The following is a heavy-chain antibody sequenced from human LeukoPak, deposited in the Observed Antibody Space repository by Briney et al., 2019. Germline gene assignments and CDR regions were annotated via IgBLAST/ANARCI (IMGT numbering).Heavy chain of an antibody. J-gene: IGHJ6*03. Sequence: GGSLRLSCVVSGFTFSSYSMNWVRQAPGKGLEWVSCISTSSSYIYYADSVKGRFTISRDNAKNSLYLQMNSLRAEDTAVYYCARVLSGRGSLYSYYYYMDVWGKGTTVTISS. CDR1: GFTFSSYS. CDR2: ISTSSSYI. D-gene: IGHD3-10*01. V-gene: IGHV3-21*04. CDR3: ARVLSGRGSLYSYYYYMDV.